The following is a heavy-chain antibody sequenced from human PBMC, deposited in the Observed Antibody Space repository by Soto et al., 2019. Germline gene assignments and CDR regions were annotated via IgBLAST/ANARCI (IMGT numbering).Heavy chain of an antibody. CDR2: ISYDGSNK. J-gene: IGHJ4*02. CDR1: GFTFSSYG. V-gene: IGHV3-30*18. D-gene: IGHD3-22*01. CDR3: AKDPYDSRGYYFDY. Sequence: QVQLVESGGGVVQPGRSLRLSCAASGFTFSSYGMHWVRQAPGKGLEWVAVISYDGSNKYYADSVKGRFTISRDNSKNTLYLQMNSLRAEDTAVYYCAKDPYDSRGYYFDYWGQGTLVTVSS.